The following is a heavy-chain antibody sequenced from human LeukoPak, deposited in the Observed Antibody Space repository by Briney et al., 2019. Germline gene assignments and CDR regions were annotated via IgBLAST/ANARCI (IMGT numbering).Heavy chain of an antibody. V-gene: IGHV1-2*02. CDR1: GYTFNAYR. CDR3: TRMYDYGDLIPFDY. CDR2: IDPNSGDT. Sequence: GASVKVSCKASGYTFNAYRMHWVRQAPGQGLEWMGYIDPNSGDTNYAQKFQGRVTMTRDTSVNTAYMELSSLRSDDTAVYYCTRMYDYGDLIPFDYWGQGTLVTVSS. D-gene: IGHD4-17*01. J-gene: IGHJ4*02.